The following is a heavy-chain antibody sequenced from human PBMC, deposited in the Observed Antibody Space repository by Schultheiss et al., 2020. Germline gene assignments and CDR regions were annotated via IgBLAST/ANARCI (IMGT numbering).Heavy chain of an antibody. V-gene: IGHV4-59*12. CDR2: IYHSGST. CDR3: ARDPITGREKGAFDI. D-gene: IGHD1-20*01. CDR1: GGSISSYY. Sequence: SQTLSLTCTVSGGSISSYYWSWIRQPPGKGLEWIGYIYHSGSTYYNPSLKSRVTISVDRSKNQFSLKLSSVTAADTAVYYCARDPITGREKGAFDIWGQGTMVTVSS. J-gene: IGHJ3*02.